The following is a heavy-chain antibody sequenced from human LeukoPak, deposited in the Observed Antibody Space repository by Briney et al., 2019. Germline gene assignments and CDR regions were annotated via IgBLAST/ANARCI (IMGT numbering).Heavy chain of an antibody. J-gene: IGHJ6*02. CDR2: LYSDGTT. Sequence: GGSLRLSCAASGFTVSSSYMSWVRQAPGKGLEWVSVLYSDGTTYYADSVKGRLTISRDNSKNTLYLQMNNLRAEDTAVYYCAKDLSCFGIVGATLDCYYGMDVWGQGTTVTVSS. CDR3: AKDLSCFGIVGATLDCYYGMDV. V-gene: IGHV3-53*01. CDR1: GFTVSSSY. D-gene: IGHD1-26*01.